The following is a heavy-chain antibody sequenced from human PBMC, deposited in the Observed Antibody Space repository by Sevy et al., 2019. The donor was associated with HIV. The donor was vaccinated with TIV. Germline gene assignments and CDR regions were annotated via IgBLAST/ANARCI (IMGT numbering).Heavy chain of an antibody. V-gene: IGHV3-23*01. CDR1: GFTFSSYA. D-gene: IGHD3-3*01. CDR3: AKDPAMFGVVRPLLYFDY. J-gene: IGHJ4*02. CDR2: ISGSGGST. Sequence: GGSLRLSCAASGFTFSSYAMSWVRQAPGKGLEWVSAISGSGGSTYYADSVKGRFTISRDNSKNTLYLQMNSLRAEDTTVYYCAKDPAMFGVVRPLLYFDYWGQGTLVTVSS.